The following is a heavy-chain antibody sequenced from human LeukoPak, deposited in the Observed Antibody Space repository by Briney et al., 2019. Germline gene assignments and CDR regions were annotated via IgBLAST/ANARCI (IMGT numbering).Heavy chain of an antibody. D-gene: IGHD1-26*01. V-gene: IGHV3-64*01. CDR2: ISSNGDST. Sequence: PGGSLRLSCAASGFTFSSYAMHWVRQAPGKGLEYVSAISSNGDSTYYANSVKGRFTVSRDNSKNTLYLQMGSLRAEDMAVYYCASRGVSGSYTYWGQGILVTVSS. CDR1: GFTFSSYA. CDR3: ASRGVSGSYTY. J-gene: IGHJ4*02.